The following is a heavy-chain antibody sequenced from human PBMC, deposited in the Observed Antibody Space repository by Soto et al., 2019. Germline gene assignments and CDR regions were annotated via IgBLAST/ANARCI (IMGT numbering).Heavy chain of an antibody. D-gene: IGHD3-10*01. CDR1: GYTFTSYG. J-gene: IGHJ4*02. Sequence: ASVKVSFKASGYTFTSYGISWVRQAPGQGLEWMGWISAYNGNTNYAQKLQARVTMTTDTSTSTAYMELRSLRSDDTAVYYRAREYYYGSGPWYWAQRTLVTVSS. CDR2: ISAYNGNT. CDR3: AREYYYGSGPWY. V-gene: IGHV1-18*01.